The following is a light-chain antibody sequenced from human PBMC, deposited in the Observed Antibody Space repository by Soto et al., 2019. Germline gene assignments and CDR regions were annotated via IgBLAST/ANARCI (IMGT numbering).Light chain of an antibody. J-gene: IGLJ2*01. CDR3: SSYAGSNNPV. CDR1: SSDDGGYNY. CDR2: EVS. V-gene: IGLV2-8*01. Sequence: QSALTQPPSASGSPGQSITISCTGISSDDGGYNYVSWYQQHPGKAPKLMIYEVSKRPSGVPDRFSGSKSGNTASLTVSGLQAEDDADYYCSSYAGSNNPVFGGGTKLTVL.